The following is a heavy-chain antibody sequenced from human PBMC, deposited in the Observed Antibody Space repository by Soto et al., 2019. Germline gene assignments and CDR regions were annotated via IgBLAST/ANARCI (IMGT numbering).Heavy chain of an antibody. CDR2: ISAYNGNT. D-gene: IGHD3-22*01. CDR3: ARDAYYDSSGYYYVFDY. Sequence: VASVKVSCKASGYTFTSYGISWVRQAPGQGLEWMGWISAYNGNTNYAQKLQGRVTMTTDTSTSTAYMELRSLRSDDTAVYYCARDAYYDSSGYYYVFDYWGQGTLVTVSS. V-gene: IGHV1-18*04. J-gene: IGHJ4*02. CDR1: GYTFTSYG.